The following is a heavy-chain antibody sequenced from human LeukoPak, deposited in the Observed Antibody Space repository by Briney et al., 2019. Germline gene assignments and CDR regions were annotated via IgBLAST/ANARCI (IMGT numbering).Heavy chain of an antibody. CDR1: GGSFSGYY. J-gene: IGHJ4*02. CDR3: ARGFYDY. CDR2: INHSGSA. V-gene: IGHV4-34*01. Sequence: SETLSLTCAVYGGSFSGYYWSWIRQPPGKGLEWIGEINHSGSANYNPSLKSRVTISVDTSKNQFSLKLSSVTAADTAVYYCARGFYDYWGQGTLVTVSS.